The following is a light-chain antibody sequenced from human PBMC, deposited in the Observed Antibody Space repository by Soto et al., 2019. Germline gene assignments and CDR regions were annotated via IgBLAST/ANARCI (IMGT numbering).Light chain of an antibody. CDR1: QSVSNNY. Sequence: IGLTQSPGTLSLSPGERATLSCRASQSVSNNYLAWYQQKPGQAPRLLIYGASNRATGIPDRFSGSGSGTDFTLTISRLEPEDFAVYYCQQYGSSGTFGQVTKVDI. V-gene: IGKV3-20*01. CDR2: GAS. J-gene: IGKJ1*01. CDR3: QQYGSSGT.